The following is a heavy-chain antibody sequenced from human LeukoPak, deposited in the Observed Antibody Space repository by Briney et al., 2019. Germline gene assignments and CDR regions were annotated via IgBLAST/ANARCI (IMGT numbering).Heavy chain of an antibody. J-gene: IGHJ4*02. V-gene: IGHV4-38-2*02. CDR1: GYSISSGYY. Sequence: PSETLSLTCTVAGYSISSGYYWGWIRQPPGKGLEWIGSIYHSGNTYYNPSLKSRVTISVDTSKNQISLMLHSVTAADTAVYYCARVLWQEVGYWGQGALVTVSS. CDR3: ARVLWQEVGY. D-gene: IGHD2-21*01. CDR2: IYHSGNT.